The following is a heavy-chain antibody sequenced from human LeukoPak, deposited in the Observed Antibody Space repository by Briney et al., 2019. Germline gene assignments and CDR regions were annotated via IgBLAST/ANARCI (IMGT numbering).Heavy chain of an antibody. CDR1: GFTFDSYG. D-gene: IGHD3-9*01. CDR3: AKSFAYNILTGYYDY. Sequence: PGGSLRLSCAASGFTFDSYGMSWVRQAPGKGLEWASVISGSGGSTYYADSVKGRFTISRDNSKNTLYLQMNSLRAEDTAVYYCAKSFAYNILTGYYDYWGQGTLVTVSS. V-gene: IGHV3-23*01. J-gene: IGHJ4*02. CDR2: ISGSGGST.